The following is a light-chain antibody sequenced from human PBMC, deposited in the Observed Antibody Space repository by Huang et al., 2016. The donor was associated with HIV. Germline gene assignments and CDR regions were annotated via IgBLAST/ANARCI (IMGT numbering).Light chain of an antibody. Sequence: DIQMTQTPSTLSASVGDRVTITCRASKSISSRLAWYQQKPGKAPKLLIYDASSLESGVPSRFSGSGSGTEFTLTISSLQPDNCATYYCQQYNNYPYTFGQGTKLEIK. CDR1: KSISSR. J-gene: IGKJ2*01. CDR2: DAS. CDR3: QQYNNYPYT. V-gene: IGKV1-5*01.